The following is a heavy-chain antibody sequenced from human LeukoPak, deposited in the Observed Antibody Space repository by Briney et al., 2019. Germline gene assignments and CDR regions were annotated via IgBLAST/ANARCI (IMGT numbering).Heavy chain of an antibody. J-gene: IGHJ6*03. V-gene: IGHV3-53*01. Sequence: GGALRLSCAASGFTVGSSYMTWVRQAPGKGLEWVSLIYTGNTTYYADSVQGRFTISSDNSKNPRYLQMNSLRGEDPALYYCARENTPGVGVSMAVWGKRTTVTVSS. D-gene: IGHD2-8*01. CDR3: ARENTPGVGVSMAV. CDR1: GFTVGSSY. CDR2: IYTGNTT.